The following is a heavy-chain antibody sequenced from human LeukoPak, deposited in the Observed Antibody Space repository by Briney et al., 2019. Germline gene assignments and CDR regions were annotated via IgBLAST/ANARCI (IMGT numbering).Heavy chain of an antibody. D-gene: IGHD3-10*01. V-gene: IGHV1-69*13. CDR1: GGTFSSYA. CDR3: ASVLWFGELLYHHEYYFDY. Sequence: GASVKVSCKASGGTFSSYAISWVRQAPGQGLEWMGGIIPIFGTANYAQKFQGRVTITADESTSTAYMELSSLRSEDTAVYYCASVLWFGELLYHHEYYFDYWGQGTLVTVSP. CDR2: IIPIFGTA. J-gene: IGHJ4*02.